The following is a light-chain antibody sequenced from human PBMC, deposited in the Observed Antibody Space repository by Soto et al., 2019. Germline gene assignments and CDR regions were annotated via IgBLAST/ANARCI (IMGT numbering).Light chain of an antibody. CDR2: AAS. V-gene: IGKV3-20*01. CDR3: QQYVGSPPMYT. J-gene: IGKJ2*01. CDR1: QSVSSSS. Sequence: EIALTQSPGPLSLSPGERATLSCRASQSVSSSSLAWYQQKPGQAPRLLIYAASSRASGIPGRFSGSGSGTDFALTICRLEPEDFAVYSCQQYVGSPPMYTFGQGTKLEIK.